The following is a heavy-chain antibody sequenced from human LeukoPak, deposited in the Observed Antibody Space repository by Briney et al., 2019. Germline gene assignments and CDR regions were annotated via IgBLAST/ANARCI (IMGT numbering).Heavy chain of an antibody. V-gene: IGHV1-3*01. J-gene: IGHJ4*02. Sequence: GASVKVSCKATGYTFTVYYMHWVRQAPGQRLEWMGWINAGNGNTKYSQKFQGRVTITRDTSASTAYTELSSLRSEDTAVYYCAREGSGWSFDYWGQGTLVTVSS. CDR2: INAGNGNT. D-gene: IGHD6-19*01. CDR3: AREGSGWSFDY. CDR1: GYTFTVYY.